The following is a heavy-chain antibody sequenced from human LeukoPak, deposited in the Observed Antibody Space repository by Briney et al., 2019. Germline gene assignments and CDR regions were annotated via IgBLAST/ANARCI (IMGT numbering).Heavy chain of an antibody. V-gene: IGHV4-61*02. CDR1: GSSISSGVYY. Sequence: SETLSLTCTVSGSSISSGVYYWSWIRQPAGKGLEWIGRIYTSGSTNYNPSLESRVTISIDTSKNQCSLKLSSVTAADTAMYYCARAHSGVNTTMTPHYYYYYIDVWGKGTTVTISS. D-gene: IGHD5-18*01. J-gene: IGHJ6*03. CDR3: ARAHSGVNTTMTPHYYYYYIDV. CDR2: IYTSGST.